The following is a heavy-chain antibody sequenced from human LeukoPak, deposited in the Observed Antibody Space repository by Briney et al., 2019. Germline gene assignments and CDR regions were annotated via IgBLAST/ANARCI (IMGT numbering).Heavy chain of an antibody. CDR3: AGQEWEQAPAWFDP. CDR2: IYYSGST. J-gene: IGHJ5*02. V-gene: IGHV4-59*08. CDR1: GGSISSYY. Sequence: SETLSLTCTVSGGSISSYYWSWIRQPPGKGLEWIGYIYYSGSTNYNPSLKSRVTISVDTSKNQFSLKLSSVTAADTAVYYCAGQEWEQAPAWFDPWGQGTLVTVSS. D-gene: IGHD1-26*01.